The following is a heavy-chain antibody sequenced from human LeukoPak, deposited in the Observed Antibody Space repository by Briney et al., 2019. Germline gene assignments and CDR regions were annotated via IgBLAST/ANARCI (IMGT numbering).Heavy chain of an antibody. D-gene: IGHD6-19*01. V-gene: IGHV1-8*01. Sequence: GASVKVSCKASGYTFTSYDINWVRQATGQGLEWMGWMNPNSGNTGYAQKFQGRVTMTTDTSTSTAYMELRSLRSDDTAVYYCARLAVAGDDVDYWGRGTLVTVSS. CDR3: ARLAVAGDDVDY. CDR1: GYTFTSYD. J-gene: IGHJ4*02. CDR2: MNPNSGNT.